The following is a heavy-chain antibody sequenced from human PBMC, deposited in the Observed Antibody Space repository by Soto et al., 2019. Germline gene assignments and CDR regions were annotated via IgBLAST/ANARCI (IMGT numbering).Heavy chain of an antibody. CDR1: EYTFTAYC. Sequence: QVQLVQSGAEVKKPGASVKVSCKASEYTFTAYCMHWVRQAPGQGLEWMGWINPNSGGTNYAQKFQGRVTMTRDTSISTAYMELSRLRSDDTAVYYCARDRDPLYSSDRYVGAYWGQGTLVTVSS. V-gene: IGHV1-2*02. D-gene: IGHD6-19*01. CDR3: ARDRDPLYSSDRYVGAY. CDR2: INPNSGGT. J-gene: IGHJ4*02.